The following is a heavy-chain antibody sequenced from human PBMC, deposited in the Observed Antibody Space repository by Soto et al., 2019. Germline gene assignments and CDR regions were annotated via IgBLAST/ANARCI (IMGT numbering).Heavy chain of an antibody. CDR2: ISWNSGSI. Sequence: EVQLVESGGGLVQPGRSLRLSCAASGFTFDDYAMHWVRQAPGKGLEWVSGISWNSGSIGYADSVKGRFTISRDNAKNSLYLQMNSLRAEDTDLYYCAKSIGGSYNDAFDIWGQGTMVTVSS. D-gene: IGHD1-26*01. CDR3: AKSIGGSYNDAFDI. J-gene: IGHJ3*02. V-gene: IGHV3-9*01. CDR1: GFTFDDYA.